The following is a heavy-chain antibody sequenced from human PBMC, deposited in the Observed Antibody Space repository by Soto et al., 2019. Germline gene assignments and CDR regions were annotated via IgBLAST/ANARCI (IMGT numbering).Heavy chain of an antibody. CDR1: GGSISSYY. J-gene: IGHJ5*02. V-gene: IGHV4-59*01. Sequence: ETLSLTCTVSGGSISSYYWSWIRQPPGKGLEWIGYIYYSGSTNYNPSLKSRVTISVDTSKNQFSLKLSSVTAADTAVYYCARDVGAWELTGFDPWGQGTLVTVSS. CDR2: IYYSGST. CDR3: ARDVGAWELTGFDP. D-gene: IGHD1-26*01.